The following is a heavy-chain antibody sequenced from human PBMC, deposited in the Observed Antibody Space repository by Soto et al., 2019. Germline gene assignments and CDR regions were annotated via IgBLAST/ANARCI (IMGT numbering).Heavy chain of an antibody. CDR3: ARDSPDPSSSSAHYYYGMDV. CDR2: INPSGGST. Sequence: GASVKVSCKASGYTFTSYDMHWVRQAPGQGLEWMGIINPSGGSTSYAQKFQGRVTMTRDTSTSTVYMELSSLRSEDTAVYYCARDSPDPSSSSAHYYYGMDVWGQGTTVTVSS. V-gene: IGHV1-46*01. D-gene: IGHD6-6*01. CDR1: GYTFTSYD. J-gene: IGHJ6*02.